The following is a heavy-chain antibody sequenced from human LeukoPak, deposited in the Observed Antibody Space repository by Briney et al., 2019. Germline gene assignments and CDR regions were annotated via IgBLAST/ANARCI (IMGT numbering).Heavy chain of an antibody. CDR2: ISSSSSYI. V-gene: IGHV3-21*01. D-gene: IGHD2-2*01. J-gene: IGHJ4*02. CDR3: ARVWDIVVVPAALDY. CDR1: GFTFSRYS. Sequence: PGGSLRLSCAASGFTFSRYSMSWVRQAPGKGLEWVSSISSSSSYIYYADSVKGRFTISRDNDKNSLYLQMNSLRAEDTAVYDCARVWDIVVVPAALDYWGQGTLVTVSS.